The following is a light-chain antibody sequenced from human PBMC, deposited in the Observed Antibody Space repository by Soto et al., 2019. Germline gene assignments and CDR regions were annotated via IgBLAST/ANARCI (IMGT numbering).Light chain of an antibody. J-gene: IGKJ4*01. Sequence: EIVLTQPPGTLSLSPGERATLSCRASQSVSRSYLAWYQQKPGQAPRLLIYGASSRATGVPDRFSGSGSGTDFTLTISRLEPEDFAVYNCQQYGSSPLTFGGGTRWIS. CDR2: GAS. V-gene: IGKV3-20*01. CDR1: QSVSRSY. CDR3: QQYGSSPLT.